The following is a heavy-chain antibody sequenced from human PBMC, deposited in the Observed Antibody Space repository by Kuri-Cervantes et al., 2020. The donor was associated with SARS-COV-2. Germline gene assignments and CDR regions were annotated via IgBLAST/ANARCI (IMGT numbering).Heavy chain of an antibody. V-gene: IGHV3-30*02. CDR3: ASQDIVVVPAANAFDI. J-gene: IGHJ3*02. CDR2: IRYDGSNK. Sequence: GGSLRLSCAASGFTFSSYGMHWVRQAPGKGLEWVAFIRYDGSNKYYADSVKGRFTISRDNSKNTLYLQMNSLRAEDTAVYYCASQDIVVVPAANAFDIWGQGTMVTVSS. D-gene: IGHD2-2*01. CDR1: GFTFSSYG.